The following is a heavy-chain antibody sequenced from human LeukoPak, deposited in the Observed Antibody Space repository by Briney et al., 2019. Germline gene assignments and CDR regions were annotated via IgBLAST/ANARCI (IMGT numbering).Heavy chain of an antibody. CDR3: ARTDWYYYYGMDV. CDR2: INHSGST. J-gene: IGHJ6*02. Sequence: SETLSLTCAVYGGSFSGYYWSWIRQPPGKGLEWIGEINHSGSTNYNPSLKSRVTISVDTSKNQFSLKLSSVTAADTAVYYCARTDWYYYYGMDVWGQGTTVTVSS. V-gene: IGHV4-34*01. CDR1: GGSFSGYY. D-gene: IGHD3-9*01.